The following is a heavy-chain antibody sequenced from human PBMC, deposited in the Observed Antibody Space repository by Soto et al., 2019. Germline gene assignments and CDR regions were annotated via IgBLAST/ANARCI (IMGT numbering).Heavy chain of an antibody. V-gene: IGHV3-33*01. CDR2: IWYDGSNK. J-gene: IGHJ6*02. Sequence: QVQLVESGGGVVQPGRSLRLSCAASGFTFSSYGMHWVRQAPGKGLEWVAVIWYDGSNKYYADSVKGRFTISRDNSKNTLYLQMNSLRAEDTAVNYCALDSSGWYYYGMDVWGQGTTVTVSS. CDR1: GFTFSSYG. CDR3: ALDSSGWYYYGMDV. D-gene: IGHD6-19*01.